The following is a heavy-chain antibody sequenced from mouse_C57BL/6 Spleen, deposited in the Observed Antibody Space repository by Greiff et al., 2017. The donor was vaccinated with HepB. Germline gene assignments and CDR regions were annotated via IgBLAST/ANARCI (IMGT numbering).Heavy chain of an antibody. V-gene: IGHV1-81*01. J-gene: IGHJ3*01. D-gene: IGHD2-4*01. Sequence: VKLQQSGAELARPGASVKLSCKASGYTFTSYGISWVKQRTGQGLEWIGEIYPRSGNTYYNEKFKGKATLTADKSSSTAYMELRSLTSEDSAVYFCATSRGHDYAWFAYWGQGTLVTVSA. CDR3: ATSRGHDYAWFAY. CDR1: GYTFTSYG. CDR2: IYPRSGNT.